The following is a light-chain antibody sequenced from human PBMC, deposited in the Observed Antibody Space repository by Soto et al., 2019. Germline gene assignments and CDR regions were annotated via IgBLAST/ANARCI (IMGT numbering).Light chain of an antibody. CDR1: SSSIGSNT. CDR2: SNN. V-gene: IGLV1-44*01. J-gene: IGLJ2*01. CDR3: AAWDDSRNGPV. Sequence: QSVLTQPPSASGTPGQRVTISCSGSSSSIGSNTVNWYQQLPGTAPKLLIYSNNQRPSGVPDRFSGSKYGTSASLAISGLQSEDDADYYYAAWDDSRNGPVFGGGTKLTVL.